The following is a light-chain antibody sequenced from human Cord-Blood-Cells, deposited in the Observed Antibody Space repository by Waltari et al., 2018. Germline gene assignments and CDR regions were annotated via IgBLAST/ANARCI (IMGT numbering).Light chain of an antibody. J-gene: IGKJ3*01. V-gene: IGKV3-20*01. CDR3: QQYGSSFT. CDR1: QSVSSSY. Sequence: EIVLTQSPGTLSLSPGERASQSVSSSYLAWYQQKPGQAPRLLIYGASSRATGIPDRFSGSGSGTDFTLTISRLEPEDFAVYYCQQYGSSFTFGPGTKVDIK. CDR2: GAS.